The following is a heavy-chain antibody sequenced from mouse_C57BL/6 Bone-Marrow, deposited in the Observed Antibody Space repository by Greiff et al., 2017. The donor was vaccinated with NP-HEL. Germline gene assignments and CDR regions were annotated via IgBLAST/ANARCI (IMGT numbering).Heavy chain of an antibody. CDR3: ARQFYYGYDGGLMDY. CDR2: ISNGGGST. V-gene: IGHV5-12*01. Sequence: EVHLVESGGGLVQPGGSLKLSCAASGFTFSDYYMYWVRQTPEKRLEWVAYISNGGGSTYYPDTVKGRFTISRDNAKNTLYLQMRRLKSEDTAMYYCARQFYYGYDGGLMDYWGQGTSVTVSS. D-gene: IGHD2-2*01. J-gene: IGHJ4*01. CDR1: GFTFSDYY.